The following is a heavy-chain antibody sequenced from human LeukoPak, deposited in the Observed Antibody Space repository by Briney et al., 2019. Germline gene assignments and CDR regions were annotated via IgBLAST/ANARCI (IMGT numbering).Heavy chain of an antibody. Sequence: PGASLRLSCAASGFPFSNYAMSWVRQPPVKGLECISTISDSFRITDDADSVKGRFTISRDNSKNTLYLQMNTLRAEDTAVYYCAKRHGDYFDYWGQGTLVTVSS. CDR2: ISDSFRIT. D-gene: IGHD4-17*01. CDR3: AKRHGDYFDY. J-gene: IGHJ4*02. CDR1: GFPFSNYA. V-gene: IGHV3-23*01.